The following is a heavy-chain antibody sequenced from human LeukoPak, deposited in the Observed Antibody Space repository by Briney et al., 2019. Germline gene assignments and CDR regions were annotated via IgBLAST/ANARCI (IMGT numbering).Heavy chain of an antibody. J-gene: IGHJ4*02. CDR1: GYTFTGYY. V-gene: IGHV1-2*06. CDR2: INPNSGGT. Sequence: ASVKVSCKASGYTFTGYYMHWVRQAPGQGLEWMGRINPNSGGTNYAQKFQGRVTMTRDTSISTAYMELSRLRSDDTAVYYCARDLSSSYDFWTGYYTGEVDYWGQGTLVTVSS. CDR3: ARDLSSSYDFWTGYYTGEVDY. D-gene: IGHD3-3*01.